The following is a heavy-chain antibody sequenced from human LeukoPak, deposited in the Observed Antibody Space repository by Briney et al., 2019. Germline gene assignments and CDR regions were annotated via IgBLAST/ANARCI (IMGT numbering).Heavy chain of an antibody. CDR1: GFTFSDYY. Sequence: KPGGSLRLSCAACGFTFSDYYMSWLRRAPGKGLEWVSYISSSGSTIYYADSVKGRFTISRDNAKNSLYLQMNSLRAEDTAVYYCAREGRVSSGWYADFDYWGQGTLVTVSS. J-gene: IGHJ4*02. CDR3: AREGRVSSGWYADFDY. D-gene: IGHD6-19*01. V-gene: IGHV3-11*01. CDR2: ISSSGSTI.